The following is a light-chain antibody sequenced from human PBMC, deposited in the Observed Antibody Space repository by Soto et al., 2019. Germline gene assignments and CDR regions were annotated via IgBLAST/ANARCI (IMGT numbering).Light chain of an antibody. CDR1: QHISTY. V-gene: IGKV1-33*01. CDR2: DAS. J-gene: IGKJ4*01. CDR3: QQYNTWGET. Sequence: DLQMTQSPSSLSASVGDRVTITCQASQHISTYLNWFQQKPGKAPELLIYDASNLVPGVPSRFSGSGSGTDFTFTISSLQPEDIATYYCQQYNTWGETFGGGTKVEIK.